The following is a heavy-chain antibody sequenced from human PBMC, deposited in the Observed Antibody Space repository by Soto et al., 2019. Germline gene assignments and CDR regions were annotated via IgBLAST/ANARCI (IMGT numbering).Heavy chain of an antibody. CDR1: GYTFTSYG. D-gene: IGHD3-9*01. Sequence: GASVKVSCKASGYTFTSYGISWVRQAPGQGLEWMGWISAYNGNTNYAQKLQGRVTMTTDTSTSTAYMELRSLRSDDTAVYYCARDQSGSRGYYDILTGYYIPFDYWGQGTLVTVSS. V-gene: IGHV1-18*01. CDR3: ARDQSGSRGYYDILTGYYIPFDY. J-gene: IGHJ4*02. CDR2: ISAYNGNT.